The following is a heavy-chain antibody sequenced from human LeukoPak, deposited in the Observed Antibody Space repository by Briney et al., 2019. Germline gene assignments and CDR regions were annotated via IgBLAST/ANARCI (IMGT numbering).Heavy chain of an antibody. J-gene: IGHJ4*02. CDR2: IWYDGSNE. CDR1: GFTFSIYG. CDR3: ARDRYSGVADY. Sequence: PGGSLRLSCAASGFTFSIYGVHWGRQAPGKGLEWVAVIWYDGSNEYYADSVKGRFTISRDNSKNTLYLQMNSLRAEDTAVYYCARDRYSGVADYWGQGTLVTVSS. V-gene: IGHV3-33*01. D-gene: IGHD1-26*01.